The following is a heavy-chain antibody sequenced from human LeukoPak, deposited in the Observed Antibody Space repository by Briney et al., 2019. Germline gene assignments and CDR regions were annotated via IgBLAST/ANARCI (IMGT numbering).Heavy chain of an antibody. CDR2: ISDSGST. CDR1: AGSISSTTYY. V-gene: IGHV4-39*01. J-gene: IGHJ4*02. CDR3: VPYYDTNGRNDY. Sequence: SEPLSLTCPVSAGSISSTTYYWGWIRQPPGKGLEWIGSISDSGSTYYNPSLKSRVTISVDTSKNQLSLKLTSVAAADTAVYYCVPYYDTNGRNDYWGQGTLVTVSS. D-gene: IGHD3-22*01.